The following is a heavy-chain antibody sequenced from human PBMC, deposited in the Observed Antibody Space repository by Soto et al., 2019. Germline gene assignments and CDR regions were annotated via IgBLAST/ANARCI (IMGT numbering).Heavy chain of an antibody. D-gene: IGHD6-19*01. V-gene: IGHV5-51*01. CDR3: ARHGSAVIVAGRSYYYSYGMDV. Sequence: PGESIKISWNCSGYSFTSYCIGWVRRIRGKGLYWMWIIYPGDPDTRSSPSFQRQVTISADKSISTAYLQWSSLKASDTAMYYCARHGSAVIVAGRSYYYSYGMDVWGQGTTVTFS. CDR1: GYSFTSYC. CDR2: IYPGDPDT. J-gene: IGHJ6*02.